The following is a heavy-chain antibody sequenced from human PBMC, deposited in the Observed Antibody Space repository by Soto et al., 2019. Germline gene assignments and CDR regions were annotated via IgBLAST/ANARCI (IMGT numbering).Heavy chain of an antibody. V-gene: IGHV2-5*02. J-gene: IGHJ5*02. D-gene: IGHD1-26*01. CDR2: IYWDDDK. CDR3: AHSYSGSPADWFDP. Sequence: QITLKESGPPLVKPTQTLTLTCTFSGFSLSTSGVGVGWIRQPPGKALEWLALIYWDDDKRYSPSLKSRLTITKAASKNQVVLTMNNMDPVDTATYYCAHSYSGSPADWFDPWGQGTLVTVSS. CDR1: GFSLSTSGVG.